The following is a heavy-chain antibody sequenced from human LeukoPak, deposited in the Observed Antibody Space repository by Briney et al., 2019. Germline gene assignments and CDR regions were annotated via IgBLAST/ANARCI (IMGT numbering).Heavy chain of an antibody. CDR1: GFTVSDNY. Sequence: PGGSLRLSCAASGFTVSDNYMSWVRQAPGKGLEWVSVMYSRGDTYCANSVKGRFTFSRDISKNTLYLQMNGLRVEDTAMYYCARDAPQVPAAGVLASWGQGTLVIVSS. CDR2: MYSRGDT. D-gene: IGHD6-13*01. V-gene: IGHV3-53*01. J-gene: IGHJ5*02. CDR3: ARDAPQVPAAGVLAS.